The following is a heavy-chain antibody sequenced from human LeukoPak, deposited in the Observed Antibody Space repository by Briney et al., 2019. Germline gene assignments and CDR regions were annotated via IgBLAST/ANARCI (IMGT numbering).Heavy chain of an antibody. CDR3: ARSWRFCSGDSCYPIDY. D-gene: IGHD2-15*01. V-gene: IGHV4-59*08. CDR1: GGSITSYY. J-gene: IGHJ4*02. Sequence: SETLSLTCTVSGGSITSYYWSWIRLPPGKGLEWIGSIYHSGSTYYNPSLKSRVTISVDTSKNQFSLKLSSVTAADTAVYYCARSWRFCSGDSCYPIDYWGQGTLVTVSS. CDR2: IYHSGST.